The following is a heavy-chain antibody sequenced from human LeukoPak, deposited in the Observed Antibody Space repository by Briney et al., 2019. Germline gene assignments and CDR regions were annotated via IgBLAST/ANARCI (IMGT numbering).Heavy chain of an antibody. D-gene: IGHD6-19*01. CDR1: GGSISSSNW. J-gene: IGHJ5*02. CDR2: IYHSGST. Sequence: SGTLSLTCAVSGGSISSSNWWSWVRQPPGKGLEWIGEIYHSGSTNYNPSLKSRVTISVDKSKNQFSLKLSSVTAADTAVYYCARDFIAVATNWFDPWGQGTLVTVSS. V-gene: IGHV4-4*02. CDR3: ARDFIAVATNWFDP.